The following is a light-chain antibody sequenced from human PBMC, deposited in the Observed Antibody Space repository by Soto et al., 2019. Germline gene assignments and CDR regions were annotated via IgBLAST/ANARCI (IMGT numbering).Light chain of an antibody. J-gene: IGLJ3*02. Sequence: QSALTRPHSVSGSPGQSVTISCTGTSSDVGGYNYVSWYQQHPGKAPKFMIYAVTKRPSGVPDRFSGSKSGNTASLTISGLQAEDEADYYCCSYAGRYTWVFGGGTKLTVL. CDR1: SSDVGGYNY. V-gene: IGLV2-11*01. CDR2: AVT. CDR3: CSYAGRYTWV.